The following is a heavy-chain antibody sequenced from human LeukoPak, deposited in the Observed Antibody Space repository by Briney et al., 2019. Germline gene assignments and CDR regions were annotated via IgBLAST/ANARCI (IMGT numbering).Heavy chain of an antibody. J-gene: IGHJ4*02. Sequence: ASVTVSCKASGYTFTGYYMHWVRQAPGQGLEWMGWINPNSGGTNYAQKFQGRVTMTRDTSISTAYMELSRLRSDDTAVYYCARALEYSSSSGPSDYWGQGTLVTVSS. CDR2: INPNSGGT. CDR3: ARALEYSSSSGPSDY. CDR1: GYTFTGYY. D-gene: IGHD6-6*01. V-gene: IGHV1-2*02.